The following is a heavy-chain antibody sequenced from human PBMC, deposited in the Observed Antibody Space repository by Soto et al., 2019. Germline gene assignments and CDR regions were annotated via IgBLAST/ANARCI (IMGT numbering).Heavy chain of an antibody. D-gene: IGHD1-26*01. J-gene: IGHJ5*02. CDR3: ARVAAIVGATNWFDP. CDR1: GGTFSSYT. CDR2: IIPILGIA. V-gene: IGHV1-69*02. Sequence: QVQLVQSGAEVKKPGSSVKVSCKASGGTFSSYTISWVRQAPGQGLEWMGRIIPILGIANYAQKFQGRVTITADKSTSTAYMELSSLRSEDRAVYYCARVAAIVGATNWFDPWGQGTLVTVSS.